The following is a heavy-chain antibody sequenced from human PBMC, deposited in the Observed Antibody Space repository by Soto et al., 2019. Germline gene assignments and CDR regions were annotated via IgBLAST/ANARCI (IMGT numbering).Heavy chain of an antibody. Sequence: GRSVKVSCRRSGYTLNTYYLHWVRQSPGQGLEWMGIIHPSGGGSTYAQKFQGRVTITADESTSTAYMELSSLRSEDTAVYYCARKPTYYYDLGAHAFDIWGQGTMVTVSS. D-gene: IGHD3-22*01. CDR3: ARKPTYYYDLGAHAFDI. V-gene: IGHV1-46*02. J-gene: IGHJ3*02. CDR2: IHPSGGGS. CDR1: GYTLNTYY.